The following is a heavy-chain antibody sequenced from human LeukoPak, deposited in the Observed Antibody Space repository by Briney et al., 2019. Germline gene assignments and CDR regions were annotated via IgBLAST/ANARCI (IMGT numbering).Heavy chain of an antibody. D-gene: IGHD4-23*01. J-gene: IGHJ4*02. CDR1: GFTFSSYW. Sequence: GGSLRLSCAASGFTFSSYWMHWVRQAPGKGLVWVSRIKSDGSTNYADSVKGRFTISRDNAKNTVSLQMNSLRAEDTGVYYCAKTLSSYGGSDYWGQGTLVTVSS. CDR2: IKSDGST. CDR3: AKTLSSYGGSDY. V-gene: IGHV3-74*01.